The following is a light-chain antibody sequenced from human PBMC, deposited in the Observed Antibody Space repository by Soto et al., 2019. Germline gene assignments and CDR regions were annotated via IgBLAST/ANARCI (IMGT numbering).Light chain of an antibody. J-gene: IGKJ1*01. Sequence: EIVLTQSPATLSLSPGERATLSCRASQSIRSNLACYQHKPGQAPRLLIYDASNRATGIPGRFSGSGSGTDFTLTISNLEPEDFPVYYCQHRDNSPWTFGQGAKVEIK. V-gene: IGKV3-11*01. CDR2: DAS. CDR1: QSIRSN. CDR3: QHRDNSPWT.